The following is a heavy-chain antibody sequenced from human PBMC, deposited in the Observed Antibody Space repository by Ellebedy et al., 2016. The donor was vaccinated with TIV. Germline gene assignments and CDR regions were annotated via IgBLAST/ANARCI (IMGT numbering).Heavy chain of an antibody. J-gene: IGHJ3*02. V-gene: IGHV3-48*02. CDR2: INSDGQTL. CDR3: ASGGGYIIGGDAFDN. D-gene: IGHD3-10*01. Sequence: GESLKISXEVSGLAFKSYGMNWVRQAPGKGLEWVAYINSDGQTLKYAEAVEGRFTISRDNAKNSLYLQMTSLRDEDSAVYFCASGGGYIIGGDAFDNWGQGTRVTVSS. CDR1: GLAFKSYG.